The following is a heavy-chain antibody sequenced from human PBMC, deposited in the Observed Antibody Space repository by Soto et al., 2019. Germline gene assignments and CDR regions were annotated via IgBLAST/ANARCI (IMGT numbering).Heavy chain of an antibody. D-gene: IGHD1-1*01. J-gene: IGHJ4*02. CDR1: GESLSTYF. V-gene: IGHV4-34*01. CDR3: ASGRQYTWTF. Sequence: QVQLQPWGGVLLKPSETLSLTCAAYGESLSTYFWSWIRQPPGKGLEWIGEVNYSGGRTIYNPSLESRVTISVSTSRDQFSLQLRSVTAADTAVYYCASGRQYTWTFGGQGTLVTVSS. CDR2: VNYSGGRT.